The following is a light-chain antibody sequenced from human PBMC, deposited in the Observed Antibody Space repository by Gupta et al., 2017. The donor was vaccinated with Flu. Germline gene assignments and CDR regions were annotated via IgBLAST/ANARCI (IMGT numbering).Light chain of an antibody. CDR1: QGVSGY. J-gene: IGKJ5*01. V-gene: IGKV3-11*01. Sequence: PATLSLSPGERATLSCGSSQGVSGYLGWYQQKPGQAPRLLIYETSNRANGFPARFSGSGSGTEFTLTISSREPEDFAVYYCQQRSNCPHTFGQGTLLEIK. CDR2: ETS. CDR3: QQRSNCPHT.